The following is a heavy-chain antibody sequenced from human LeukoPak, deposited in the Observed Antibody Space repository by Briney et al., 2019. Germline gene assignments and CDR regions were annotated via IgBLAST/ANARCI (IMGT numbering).Heavy chain of an antibody. D-gene: IGHD4-17*01. CDR1: GYSFTYW. CDR3: ASARHGDYVWDY. CDR2: IYSGDSHT. V-gene: IGHV5-51*01. Sequence: GESLKISCKGSGYSFTYWIGWVRQMPGKGLEWMGIIYSGDSHTKYSPSFQGRVTISADKSISTAYLRWSSLEASDTAMYYCASARHGDYVWDYWGQGTLVTVSS. J-gene: IGHJ4*02.